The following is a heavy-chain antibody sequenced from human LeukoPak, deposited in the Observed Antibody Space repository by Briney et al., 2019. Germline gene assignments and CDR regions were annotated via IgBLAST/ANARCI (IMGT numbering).Heavy chain of an antibody. V-gene: IGHV4-39*07. CDR3: LGTKQVVHSDYFDY. CDR2: IYYGGST. CDR1: GGSITSSKYY. Sequence: SENLSLTCTVSGGSITSSKYYWGWIRQPRGKGLEWIGNIYYGGSTYYNPSLKSRVTMSIDTSKNQFSLKLSSVTAADTAVYYCLGTKQVVHSDYFDYWGQGTLVTVSS. J-gene: IGHJ4*02. D-gene: IGHD6-6*01.